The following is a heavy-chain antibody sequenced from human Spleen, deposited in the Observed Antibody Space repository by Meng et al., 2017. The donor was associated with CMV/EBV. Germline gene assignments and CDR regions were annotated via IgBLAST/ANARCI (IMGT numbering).Heavy chain of an antibody. CDR3: ARDLSTQGWFDP. V-gene: IGHV1-46*01. D-gene: IGHD2-2*01. J-gene: IGHJ5*02. CDR1: GYTFTSYY. CDR2: INPSGGST. Sequence: ASVKVSCKASGYTFTSYYMHWVRQAPGQGLEWMGIINPSGGSTSYAQKFQGRVTMTRDTSTSTVYMKLSSLRSEDTAVYYCARDLSTQGWFDPWGQGTLVTVSS.